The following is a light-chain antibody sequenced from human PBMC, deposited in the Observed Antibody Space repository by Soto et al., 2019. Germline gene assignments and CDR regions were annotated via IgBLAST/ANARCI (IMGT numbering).Light chain of an antibody. CDR2: GAS. CDR3: QQYGSSPHT. CDR1: QSVSSSY. J-gene: IGKJ2*01. Sequence: EIVLTQSPGTLSLSPGERATLSCRASQSVSSSYLAWYQQKHGQAPRLLIYGASSRATGIPDRFSGSGSGTDFTLTISRLEPEDFAVYSWQQYGSSPHTFGQGNQLEIK. V-gene: IGKV3-20*01.